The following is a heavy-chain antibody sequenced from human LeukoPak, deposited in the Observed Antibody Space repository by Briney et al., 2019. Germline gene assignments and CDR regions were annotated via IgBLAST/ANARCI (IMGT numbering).Heavy chain of an antibody. Sequence: SETLSLTCTVSGGSISNYYWSWIRQPPGKGLEWIGYIYYSGNTNYNPSLKSRVTISVDTSKNQFSLKLNSVTAADTAVYYCARVRYCSTNRCYDREFDNWGQGALVTVSS. V-gene: IGHV4-59*01. CDR3: ARVRYCSTNRCYDREFDN. J-gene: IGHJ4*02. D-gene: IGHD2-2*01. CDR1: GGSISNYY. CDR2: IYYSGNT.